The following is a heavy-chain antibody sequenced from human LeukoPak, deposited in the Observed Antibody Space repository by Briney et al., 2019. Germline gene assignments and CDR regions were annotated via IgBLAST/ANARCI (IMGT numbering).Heavy chain of an antibody. CDR3: VSQVVPAAIPDAFDI. CDR1: GHSISTGYY. V-gene: IGHV4-38-2*01. D-gene: IGHD2-2*01. Sequence: SETLSLTCAVSGHSISTGYYWGWIRQPPGKGLEFLACIYRSYRSGSGSTYYNPYLSSRINISLDASKNQFSLKLNSVTAADTAVYYCVSQVVPAAIPDAFDIWGQGTVVTVSS. J-gene: IGHJ3*02. CDR2: IYRSYRSGSGST.